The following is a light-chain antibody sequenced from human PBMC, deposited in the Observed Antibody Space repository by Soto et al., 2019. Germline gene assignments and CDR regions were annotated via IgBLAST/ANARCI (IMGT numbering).Light chain of an antibody. V-gene: IGKV3-20*01. CDR1: HSVNIN. CDR3: QQYGHTPRT. J-gene: IGKJ2*02. CDR2: GAF. Sequence: ENVLTQSPDTLSLSPGERATLSCRASHSVNINLAWYQQKPGQAPRLLIHGAFNRATGIPDRFSGSGSGTDFTLTISRLEPEDFAVYYCQQYGHTPRTFGQGTKLEIK.